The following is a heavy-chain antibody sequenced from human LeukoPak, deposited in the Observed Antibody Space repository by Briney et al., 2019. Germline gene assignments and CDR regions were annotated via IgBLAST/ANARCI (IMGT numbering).Heavy chain of an antibody. Sequence: GGSLRLSCAASGFTVSSNYMSWVRQAPGKGLGWVSVIYSGGSTYYADSVKGRFTISRDNSKNTLYLQMNSLRAEDTAVYYCARAQWLGYFDYWGQGTLVTVSS. CDR1: GFTVSSNY. CDR3: ARAQWLGYFDY. CDR2: IYSGGST. V-gene: IGHV3-53*01. D-gene: IGHD6-19*01. J-gene: IGHJ4*02.